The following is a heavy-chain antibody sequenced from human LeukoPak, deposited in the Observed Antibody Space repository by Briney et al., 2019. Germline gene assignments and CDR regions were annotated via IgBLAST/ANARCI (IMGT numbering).Heavy chain of an antibody. CDR1: GFTFSSYA. V-gene: IGHV3-23*01. Sequence: GGSLRLSCAASGFTFSSYAMSWVRQAPGKGLDWVSVISGSGGSTYYADSVKGRFTISRDNSKNTVHLQMNSLRAEDTAVYYCAKDLYSNYVFYYYGMDVWGQGTTVTVSS. CDR3: AKDLYSNYVFYYYGMDV. D-gene: IGHD4-11*01. CDR2: ISGSGGST. J-gene: IGHJ6*02.